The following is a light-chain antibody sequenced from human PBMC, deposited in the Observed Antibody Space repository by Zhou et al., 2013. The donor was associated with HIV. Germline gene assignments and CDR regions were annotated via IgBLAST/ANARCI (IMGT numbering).Light chain of an antibody. CDR2: AAS. Sequence: DIQMTQSPSSLSASVGDRVTITCRASQGIGNSLAWYQQKPGKAPKLLLYAASRLESGVPSRFSGSGSGTDYTLTISSLQPEDFATYYCQQYNSYSTFGQGTKLEIK. V-gene: IGKV1-NL1*01. J-gene: IGKJ2*01. CDR1: QGIGNS. CDR3: QQYNSYST.